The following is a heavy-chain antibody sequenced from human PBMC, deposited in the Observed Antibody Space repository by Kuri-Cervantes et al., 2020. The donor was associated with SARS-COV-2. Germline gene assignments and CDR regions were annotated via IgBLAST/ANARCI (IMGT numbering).Heavy chain of an antibody. D-gene: IGHD3-22*01. V-gene: IGHV3-23*03. CDR3: AKDQDYYDSSGQFDY. CDR1: GFTFSSYA. J-gene: IGHJ4*02. CDR2: IYSGGSST. Sequence: GGSLRLSCAASGFTFSSYAMSWARQAPGKGLEWVSAIYSGGSSTYYADSVKGRFTISRDNSKNTLYLQMNSLRAEDTAVYYCAKDQDYYDSSGQFDYWGQGTLVTVSS.